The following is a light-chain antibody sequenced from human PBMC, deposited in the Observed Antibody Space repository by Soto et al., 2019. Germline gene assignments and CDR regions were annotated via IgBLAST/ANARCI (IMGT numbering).Light chain of an antibody. J-gene: IGLJ1*01. V-gene: IGLV1-51*01. CDR3: CSYAGSYTYV. Sequence: QSVLTQPPSVSAAPGQKVTISCSGSSSNIGNNYVSWYQQLPGTAPKLLIYDNYQRPSGIPDRFSGSKSGTSATLGITGLQTGDEADYYCCSYAGSYTYVFGTGTKVTVL. CDR1: SSNIGNNY. CDR2: DNY.